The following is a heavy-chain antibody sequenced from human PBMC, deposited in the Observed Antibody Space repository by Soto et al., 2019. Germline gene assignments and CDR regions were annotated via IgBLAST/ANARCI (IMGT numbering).Heavy chain of an antibody. CDR2: IIPILGIA. V-gene: IGHV1-69*08. CDR3: AREGYCSGGRCHKFDY. Sequence: QVQLVQSGAEVKKPGSSVKVSCKASGGTFSSYTISWVRQAPGQGLEWMGRIIPILGIANYAQKFQGRVTITADKSTSTAYMELSSLRSEDTAVYYCAREGYCSGGRCHKFDYWGQGTLVTVSS. J-gene: IGHJ4*02. CDR1: GGTFSSYT. D-gene: IGHD2-15*01.